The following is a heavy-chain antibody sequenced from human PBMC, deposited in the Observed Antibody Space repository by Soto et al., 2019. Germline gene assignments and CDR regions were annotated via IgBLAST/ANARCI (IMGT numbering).Heavy chain of an antibody. Sequence: GGSLRLSCAASGFTFSSYAMSWVRQAPGKGLEWVSAISGSGGSTYYADSVKGRFTISRDNSKNTLYLQMNSLRAEDTAVYYCAKTGDDSSGYYYVRRSAEPPYWGQGTLVTVSS. V-gene: IGHV3-23*01. J-gene: IGHJ4*02. CDR1: GFTFSSYA. CDR3: AKTGDDSSGYYYVRRSAEPPY. CDR2: ISGSGGST. D-gene: IGHD3-22*01.